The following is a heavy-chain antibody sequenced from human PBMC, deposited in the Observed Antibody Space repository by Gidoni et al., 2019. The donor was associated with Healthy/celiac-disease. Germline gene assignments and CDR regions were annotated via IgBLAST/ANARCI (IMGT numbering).Heavy chain of an antibody. Sequence: QVQLQESGPGLVKPSETLSLTCTVSGGSISSYYCSWIRQPPGKGLEWLGYIYYSGSTNYNPSLKSRVTISVDTSKNQFSLKLSSVTAADTAVYYCARVNGYYFDYWGQGTLVTVSS. J-gene: IGHJ4*02. D-gene: IGHD3-16*02. CDR1: GGSISSYY. CDR3: ARVNGYYFDY. CDR2: IYYSGST. V-gene: IGHV4-59*01.